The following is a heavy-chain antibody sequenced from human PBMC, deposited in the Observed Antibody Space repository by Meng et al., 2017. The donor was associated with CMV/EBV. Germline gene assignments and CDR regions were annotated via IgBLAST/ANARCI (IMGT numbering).Heavy chain of an antibody. CDR2: ISSSGSTI. CDR3: AGGSGYFDY. Sequence: GESLKISCAASGFTFSSYAMNWVRQAPGKGLEWVSYISSSGSTIYYADSVKGRFTISRDNAKNSLYLQMNSLRAEDTAVYYCAGGSGYFDYWGQGTLVTVSS. D-gene: IGHD1-14*01. J-gene: IGHJ4*02. V-gene: IGHV3-48*03. CDR1: GFTFSSYA.